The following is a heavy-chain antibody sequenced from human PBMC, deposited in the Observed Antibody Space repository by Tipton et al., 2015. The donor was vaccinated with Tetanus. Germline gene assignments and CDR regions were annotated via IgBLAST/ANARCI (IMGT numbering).Heavy chain of an antibody. CDR2: VYYNGNT. V-gene: IGHV4-59*08. Sequence: LRLSCTVSGGSISGSYWNWIRQPPGKGLEWIGYVYYNGNTHYNPALKSRVTISVDTSKNQFSLRLRSVTAADTAVYYCARLREIVSRSGWAFDYWGQGTLVTVSS. CDR3: ARLREIVSRSGWAFDY. D-gene: IGHD5/OR15-5a*01. CDR1: GGSISGSY. J-gene: IGHJ4*02.